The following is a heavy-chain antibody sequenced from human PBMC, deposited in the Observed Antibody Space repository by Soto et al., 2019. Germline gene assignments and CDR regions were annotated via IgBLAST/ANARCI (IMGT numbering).Heavy chain of an antibody. D-gene: IGHD6-19*01. CDR2: IIPILGIA. CDR1: GGTFSSYT. J-gene: IGHJ4*02. V-gene: IGHV1-69*02. CDR3: ARAVAVAADFDY. Sequence: ASVKVSCKASGGTFSSYTISWVRQAPGQGLEWMGRIIPILGIANYAQKFQGRVTITADKSTSTAYMELSSLRSEDTAVYYCARAVAVAADFDYWGQGTLVTVSS.